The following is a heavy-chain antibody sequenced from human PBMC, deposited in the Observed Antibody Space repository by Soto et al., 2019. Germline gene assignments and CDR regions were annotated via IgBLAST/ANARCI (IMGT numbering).Heavy chain of an antibody. J-gene: IGHJ4*02. CDR3: AKDLYSSGWYYFDY. CDR2: ISYDGSNK. V-gene: IGHV3-30*18. D-gene: IGHD6-19*01. CDR1: GFTFSSYG. Sequence: QPGGSLRLSCAASGFTFSSYGMHWVRQAPGKGLEWVAVISYDGSNKYYADSVKGRFTISRDNSKNTLYLQMNSLRAEDTAVYYCAKDLYSSGWYYFDYWGQGTLVTVSS.